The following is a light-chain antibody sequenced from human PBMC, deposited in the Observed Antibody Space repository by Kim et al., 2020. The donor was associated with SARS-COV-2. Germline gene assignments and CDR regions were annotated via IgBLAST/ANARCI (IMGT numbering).Light chain of an antibody. CDR3: QHGYSIPLA. J-gene: IGKJ4*01. V-gene: IGKV1-39*01. CDR2: VAS. Sequence: DIRMTQSPSSLSASVGDRVAITCRASQSVSTYISWYQQKPGKAPNLLIYVASSLQTGVPSRFSGSGSGTDFTLTISSLQPEDFATYYCQHGYSIPLAFGGGAKVDIK. CDR1: QSVSTY.